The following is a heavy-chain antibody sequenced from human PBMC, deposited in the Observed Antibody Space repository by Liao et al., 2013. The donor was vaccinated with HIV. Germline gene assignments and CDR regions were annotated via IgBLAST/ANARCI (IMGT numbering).Heavy chain of an antibody. CDR1: GGSISSSSYY. Sequence: QVQLQQWGAGLLKPSETLSLTCTVSGGSISSSSYYWGWIRQPPGKGLEWIGSIYYSGSTYYNSSLKSRVTISVDTSKNQFSLTLSSVTAADTAVYYCARVPPXITFGGVIPYYFDYWARDPGHRLL. J-gene: IGHJ4*03. V-gene: IGHV4-39*07. CDR3: ARVPPXITFGGVIPYYFDY. CDR2: IYYSGST. D-gene: IGHD3-16*02.